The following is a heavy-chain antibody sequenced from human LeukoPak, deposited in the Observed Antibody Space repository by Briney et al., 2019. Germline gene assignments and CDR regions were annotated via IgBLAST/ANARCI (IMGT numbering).Heavy chain of an antibody. Sequence: SETLSLTCTVSGGSIRRDDWSWIRQPPGKGLEWVGYISYSGSTSYNPSLESRVTMSVDTSKSQVSLKVNSVTAADTAVYFCARARAYSNQGFYYYGMDVWGQGTTVTVSS. CDR2: ISYSGST. J-gene: IGHJ6*02. CDR3: ARARAYSNQGFYYYGMDV. CDR1: GGSIRRDD. V-gene: IGHV4-59*01. D-gene: IGHD4-11*01.